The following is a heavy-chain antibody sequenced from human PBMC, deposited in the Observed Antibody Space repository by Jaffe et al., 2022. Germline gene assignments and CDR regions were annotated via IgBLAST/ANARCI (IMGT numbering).Heavy chain of an antibody. CDR1: GYSISSGYY. D-gene: IGHD5-12*01. J-gene: IGHJ5*02. V-gene: IGHV4-38-2*01. CDR2: IYHSGST. Sequence: QVQLQESGPGLVKPSETLSLTCAVSGYSISSGYYWGWIRQPPGKGLEWIGSIYHSGSTYYNPSLKSRVTISVDTSKNQFSLKLSSVTAADTAVYYCAGPRGYSGYDRKMRVNWFDPWGQGTLVTVSS. CDR3: AGPRGYSGYDRKMRVNWFDP.